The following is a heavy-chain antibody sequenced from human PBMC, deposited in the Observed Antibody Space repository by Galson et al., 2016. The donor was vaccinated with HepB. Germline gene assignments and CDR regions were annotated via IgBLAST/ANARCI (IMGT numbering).Heavy chain of an antibody. CDR1: GFTFSSYS. Sequence: SLRLSCAASGFTFSSYSLNWVRQAPGRGLEWLSHISSSSETIYYADSVQGRFTISRDNAKNSLYLQMNNLRDEDTAVYFCARDTSLTSFDWLFYFDFWGQGTLVTVSS. CDR3: ARDTSLTSFDWLFYFDF. V-gene: IGHV3-48*02. D-gene: IGHD3-9*01. CDR2: ISSSSETI. J-gene: IGHJ4*02.